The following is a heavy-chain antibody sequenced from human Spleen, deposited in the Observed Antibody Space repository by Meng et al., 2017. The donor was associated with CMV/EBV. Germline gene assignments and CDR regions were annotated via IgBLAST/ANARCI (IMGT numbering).Heavy chain of an antibody. Sequence: ELNIHWVRQAPGRGLEWMGGFDPEDSETVYAQQFQGRATMTEDFSTDTFYMELSSLRSDDTAVYYCATSSSSRYCSSIDCYSRYFDYWARECWSPSPQ. CDR2: FDPEDSET. J-gene: IGHJ4*02. CDR3: ATSSSSRYCSSIDCYSRYFDY. D-gene: IGHD2-2*02. CDR1: ELN. V-gene: IGHV1-24*01.